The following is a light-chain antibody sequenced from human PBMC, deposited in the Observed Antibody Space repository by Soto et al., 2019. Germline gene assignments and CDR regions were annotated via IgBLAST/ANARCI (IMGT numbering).Light chain of an antibody. V-gene: IGKV4-1*01. CDR2: WAS. Sequence: DIVMTQSPDSLAVSLGERATINCKSSQSILYNSNNKNYLVWYQQKPGQPPKLLIYWASTRESGVPDRFRGSGSGTDFTLTISSLQAEDVAVYYCQQYYSTPPTFGQGTKVEIK. J-gene: IGKJ1*01. CDR3: QQYYSTPPT. CDR1: QSILYNSNNKNY.